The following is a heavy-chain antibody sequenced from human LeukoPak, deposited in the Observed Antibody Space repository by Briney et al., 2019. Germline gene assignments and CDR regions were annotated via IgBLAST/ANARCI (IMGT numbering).Heavy chain of an antibody. CDR2: IYYSGST. V-gene: IGHV4-30-4*08. J-gene: IGHJ4*02. CDR3: ARDAYVASEYYFDY. Sequence: NTSQTLSLTYTVSGGSISSGDYYWSWIRQPPGKGLEWIGYIYYSGSTYYNPSLKSRVTISVDTSKNQFSLKLSSVTAADTAVYYCARDAYVASEYYFDYWGQGTLVTVSS. CDR1: GGSISSGDYY. D-gene: IGHD2-15*01.